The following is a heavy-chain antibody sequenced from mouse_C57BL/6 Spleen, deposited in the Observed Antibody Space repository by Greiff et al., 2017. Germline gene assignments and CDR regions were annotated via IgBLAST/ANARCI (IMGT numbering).Heavy chain of an antibody. Sequence: VQLQQSGAELARPGASVKLSCKASGYTFTSYGISWVKQRTGQGLEWIGEIYPRSGNTYYNEKFKGKATLTADKSSSTAYMELRSLTSEDSAVYFCASATTVVATDYWGQGTTRTVSS. V-gene: IGHV1-81*01. CDR3: ASATTVVATDY. D-gene: IGHD1-1*01. J-gene: IGHJ2*01. CDR1: GYTFTSYG. CDR2: IYPRSGNT.